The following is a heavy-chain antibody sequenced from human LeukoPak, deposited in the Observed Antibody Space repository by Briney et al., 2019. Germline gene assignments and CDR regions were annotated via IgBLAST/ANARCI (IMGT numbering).Heavy chain of an antibody. CDR3: ARGRALESTFAFDY. V-gene: IGHV1-69*04. CDR2: IIPILGIA. J-gene: IGHJ4*02. CDR1: GGTFSSYA. D-gene: IGHD1-1*01. Sequence: SVKVSCKASGGTFSSYAISWVRQAPGQGLEWMGRIIPILGIANYAQKFQGRVTINADKSTSTAYMELSSLRSEDTAVYYCARGRALESTFAFDYWGQGTLVTVSS.